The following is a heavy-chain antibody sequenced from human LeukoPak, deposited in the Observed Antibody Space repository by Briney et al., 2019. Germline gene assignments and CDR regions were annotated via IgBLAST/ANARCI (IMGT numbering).Heavy chain of an antibody. V-gene: IGHV3-23*01. D-gene: IGHD6-19*01. CDR3: AKALYSSGWYVYY. CDR1: GFTFTSYA. Sequence: GGSLRLSCAASGFTFTSYAMTWVRQAPGKGLEWVSAISGSDGSTYYTDSVKGRFTISGDHSKNTLYLQMNGLRAEDTAVYYCAKALYSSGWYVYYWGQGTLVTVSS. J-gene: IGHJ4*02. CDR2: ISGSDGST.